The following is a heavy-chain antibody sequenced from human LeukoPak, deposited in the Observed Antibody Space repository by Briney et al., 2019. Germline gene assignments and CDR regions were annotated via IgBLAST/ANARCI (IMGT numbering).Heavy chain of an antibody. CDR2: IYYSGST. Sequence: SETLSLTCTVSGGSISSSSYYWGWIRQPPGKGLEWIGSIYYSGSTYYNPSLKSRVTISVDTSKNQFSLKLSSVTAADTAVYYCARPVVGATTWNWFDPWGQGTLVTVSS. CDR1: GGSISSSSYY. J-gene: IGHJ5*02. D-gene: IGHD1-26*01. CDR3: ARPVVGATTWNWFDP. V-gene: IGHV4-39*01.